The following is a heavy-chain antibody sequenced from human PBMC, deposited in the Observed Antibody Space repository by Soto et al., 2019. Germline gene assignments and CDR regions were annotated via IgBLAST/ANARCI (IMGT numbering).Heavy chain of an antibody. Sequence: PVGSLRLSCAASGFTFSSYSMNWVRQAPGKGLEWVSSISSSSSYIYYADSVKGRFTISRGNAKNSLYLQMNSLRAEDTAVYYCARALYQLINCFDPCGQRTLVTVSS. J-gene: IGHJ5*02. CDR2: ISSSSSYI. CDR3: ARALYQLINCFDP. CDR1: GFTFSSYS. V-gene: IGHV3-21*01. D-gene: IGHD2-2*01.